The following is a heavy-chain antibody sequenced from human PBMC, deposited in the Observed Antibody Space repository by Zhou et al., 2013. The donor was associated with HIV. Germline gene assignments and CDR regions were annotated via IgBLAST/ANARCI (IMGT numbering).Heavy chain of an antibody. CDR2: INPSADST. Sequence: QVQLVQSGTELKRPGSSVKISCKASGGTFSSYAINWVRQAPGQGLEWMGIINPSADSTIYAQKFQGRVTVTQDTSTSTVYMELSSLRSEDTAVYFCARASAPSVQYHGMDVWAQGTMVTVSS. J-gene: IGHJ6*02. V-gene: IGHV1-46*01. CDR3: ARASAPSVQYHGMDV. CDR1: GGTFSSYA.